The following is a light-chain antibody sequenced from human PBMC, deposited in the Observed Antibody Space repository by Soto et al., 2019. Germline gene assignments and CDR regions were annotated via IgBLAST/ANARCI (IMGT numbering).Light chain of an antibody. J-gene: IGKJ2*01. CDR3: QQRSTWPPEYT. CDR1: QSVSSY. Sequence: EIVLTQSPATLSLSPGERATLSCRASQSVSSYLAWYQQKPGQAPRLLIYDASNRATGIPARFSGSGSGTDFTLPISSLEPEDFAVYYCQQRSTWPPEYTFGQGTKLEIK. V-gene: IGKV3-11*01. CDR2: DAS.